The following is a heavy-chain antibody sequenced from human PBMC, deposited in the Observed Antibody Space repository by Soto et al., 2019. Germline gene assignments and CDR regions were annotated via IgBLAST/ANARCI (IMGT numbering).Heavy chain of an antibody. CDR1: GGSISSSNW. J-gene: IGHJ4*02. CDR3: ARYHGAYYFDY. CDR2: IYHSGST. V-gene: IGHV4-4*02. D-gene: IGHD4-17*01. Sequence: QVQLQESGPGLVKPSGTLSLTCAVSGGSISSSNWWSWVRQPPGKGLEWIGEIYHSGSTNYNPSLRRRATISVDKSKNEFSLKLSSVPAAATAVYYCARYHGAYYFDYWGQGTLVTVSS.